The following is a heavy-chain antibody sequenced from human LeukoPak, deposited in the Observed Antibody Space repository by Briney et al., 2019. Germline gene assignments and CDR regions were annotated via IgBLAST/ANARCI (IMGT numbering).Heavy chain of an antibody. V-gene: IGHV1-24*01. CDR3: ATTLGYCSSTSCYVWFDP. J-gene: IGHJ5*02. D-gene: IGHD2-2*01. Sequence: AASVKVSCKASGYTFTSYGISWVRQAPGKGLEWMGGFDPEDGETIYAQKFQGRVTMTEDTSTDTAYMELSSLRSEDTAVYYCATTLGYCSSTSCYVWFDPWGQGTLVTVSS. CDR1: GYTFTSYG. CDR2: FDPEDGET.